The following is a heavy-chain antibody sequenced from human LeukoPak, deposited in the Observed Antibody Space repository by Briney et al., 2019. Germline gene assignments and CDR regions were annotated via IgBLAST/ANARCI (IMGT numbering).Heavy chain of an antibody. Sequence: SQTLSLTCTVSGGSISSGSYYWSWTRQPAGKGLEWIGRIYTSGSTNYNPSLKSRVTISVDTSKNQFSLKLSSVTAADTAVYYCARAGYYDFWSALPNWFDPWGQGTLVTVSS. V-gene: IGHV4-61*02. CDR1: GGSISSGSYY. CDR3: ARAGYYDFWSALPNWFDP. CDR2: IYTSGST. D-gene: IGHD3-3*01. J-gene: IGHJ5*02.